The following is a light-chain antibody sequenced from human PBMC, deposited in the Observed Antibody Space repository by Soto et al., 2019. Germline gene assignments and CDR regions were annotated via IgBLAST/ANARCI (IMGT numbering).Light chain of an antibody. CDR3: QQYNSYSWT. CDR1: QSISSY. J-gene: IGKJ1*01. V-gene: IGKV1-5*01. Sequence: DIQVTQSPSSLSASVGDRVTITCRASQSISSYLNWYQQKPGKAPKLLIYDASSLESGVPSRFSGSGSGTEFTLTISSLQPDDFATYYCQQYNSYSWTFGQGTKVDVK. CDR2: DAS.